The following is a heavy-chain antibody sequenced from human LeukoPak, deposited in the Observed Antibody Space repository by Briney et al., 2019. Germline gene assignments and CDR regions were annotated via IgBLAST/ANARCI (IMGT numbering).Heavy chain of an antibody. J-gene: IGHJ4*02. CDR2: IRQDGSEK. Sequence: GGSLRLSCAASGFTFSSYAMSWVRQAPGKGLEWVASIRQDGSEKHYVDSVKGRFTISRDNTQKSLYLQMNSLRAEDTASYYCASGGIYYGAAFDFWGQGSLVTVSA. CDR3: ASGGIYYGAAFDF. D-gene: IGHD1-26*01. CDR1: GFTFSSYA. V-gene: IGHV3-7*03.